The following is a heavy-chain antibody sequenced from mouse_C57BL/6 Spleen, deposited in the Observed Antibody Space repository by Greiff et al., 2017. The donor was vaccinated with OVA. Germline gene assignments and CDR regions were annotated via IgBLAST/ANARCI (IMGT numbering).Heavy chain of an antibody. CDR2: IWSGGST. CDR3: ARNYYYYGSSYVGDY. Sequence: VKLQESGPGLVQPSQSLSITCTVSGFSLTSYGVHWVRQSPGKGLEWLGVIWSGGSTDYNAAFISRLGISKDNSTSEVFVKMNSLQADDTAIYYCARNYYYYGSSYVGDYWGQGTSVTVSS. CDR1: GFSLTSYG. J-gene: IGHJ4*01. V-gene: IGHV2-2*01. D-gene: IGHD1-1*01.